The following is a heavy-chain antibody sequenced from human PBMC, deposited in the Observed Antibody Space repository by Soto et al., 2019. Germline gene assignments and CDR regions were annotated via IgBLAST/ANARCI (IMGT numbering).Heavy chain of an antibody. V-gene: IGHV3-7*01. D-gene: IGHD3-9*01. CDR2: IKQDGSEK. CDR1: GFTFSSYW. Sequence: GGSLRLSCAASGFTFSSYWMSWVRQAPGKGLEWVANIKQDGSEKYYVDSVKGRFTISRDNAKNSLYLQMNSLRAEDTAVYYCAREEILTGYDLYYYYYYMDVWGKGTTVTVSS. J-gene: IGHJ6*03. CDR3: AREEILTGYDLYYYYYYMDV.